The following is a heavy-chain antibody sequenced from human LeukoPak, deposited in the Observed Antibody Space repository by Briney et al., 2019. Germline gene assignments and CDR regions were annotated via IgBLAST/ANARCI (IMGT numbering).Heavy chain of an antibody. Sequence: GGSLRLSCAASGFTFSSYAMSWVRQAPGKGLEWVSAISGSGGSTYYADSVKGRFTISRDNAKNSLYLQMNSLRAEDTAVYYCARWRRSGSYTGFDYWGQGTLVTVSS. V-gene: IGHV3-23*01. J-gene: IGHJ4*02. D-gene: IGHD1-26*01. CDR1: GFTFSSYA. CDR3: ARWRRSGSYTGFDY. CDR2: ISGSGGST.